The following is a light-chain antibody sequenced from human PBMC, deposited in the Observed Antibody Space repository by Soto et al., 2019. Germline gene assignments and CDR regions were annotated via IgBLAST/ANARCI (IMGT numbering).Light chain of an antibody. CDR3: QAWDSSTPLR. V-gene: IGLV3-1*01. Sequence: SYELTQTPSVSVSPGQTASITCSGDKLGDKYACWYQQKPGQSPVVVIYQNGRRPSGIPERFSGSISGNTATLTISETQPMDEADYYCQAWDSSTPLRFGGGTQLTVL. CDR1: KLGDKY. CDR2: QNG. J-gene: IGLJ2*01.